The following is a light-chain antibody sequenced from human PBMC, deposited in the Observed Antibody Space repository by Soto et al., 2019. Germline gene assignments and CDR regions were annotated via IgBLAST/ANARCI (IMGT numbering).Light chain of an antibody. CDR2: DAS. CDR3: QQRSNWPVDT. V-gene: IGKV3-11*01. CDR1: QSVSSY. Sequence: EIVWTQSPATLALSPGERATLFCSGSQSVSSYLAWYQQKPGQAPRLPIYDASTPATGIPARFSGSGSGTDFTLTISRLEHEDFAVYYCQQRSNWPVDTLGQGTRLEIK. J-gene: IGKJ5*01.